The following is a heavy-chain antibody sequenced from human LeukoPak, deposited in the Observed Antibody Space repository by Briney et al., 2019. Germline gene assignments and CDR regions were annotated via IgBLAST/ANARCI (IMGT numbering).Heavy chain of an antibody. J-gene: IGHJ4*02. CDR3: ARENIAVAGTIDY. CDR2: IWDDGSTK. CDR1: GFTIISYV. Sequence: GRSLLLSCAASGFTIISYVMHWVRQAPGKGLEWVAIIWDDGSTKFYADSVKGRFTISRDNSKNTLFLQMNSLRAEDTAVYYCARENIAVAGTIDYWGQGTLVTVSS. D-gene: IGHD6-19*01. V-gene: IGHV3-33*01.